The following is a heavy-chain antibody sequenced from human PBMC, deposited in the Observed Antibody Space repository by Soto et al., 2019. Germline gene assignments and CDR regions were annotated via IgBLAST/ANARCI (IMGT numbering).Heavy chain of an antibody. J-gene: IGHJ3*02. V-gene: IGHV3-13*01. Sequence: PGGSLRLSCAASGFTFSSYDMHWVRQATGKGLEWVSAIGTAGDTYYPGSVKGRFTISRENAKNSLYLQMNSLRAGDTAVYYCARGGVYCSSTSCYFSAFDIWGQGTMVTVSS. CDR3: ARGGVYCSSTSCYFSAFDI. D-gene: IGHD2-2*01. CDR1: GFTFSSYD. CDR2: IGTAGDT.